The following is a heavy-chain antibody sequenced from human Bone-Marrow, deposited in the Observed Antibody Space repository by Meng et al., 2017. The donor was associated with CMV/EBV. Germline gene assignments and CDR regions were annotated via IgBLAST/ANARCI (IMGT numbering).Heavy chain of an antibody. Sequence: ASVKVSCKASGYTFASYGITWVRQAPGQGLEWMGWISAYNGNTNYAQKLQGRVTMTTDTSTSTAYMELRSLRSDDTAVYYCARLGYCSSTSCSPPSGMDVWGQGTTDTVPS. D-gene: IGHD2-2*01. CDR3: ARLGYCSSTSCSPPSGMDV. CDR2: ISAYNGNT. J-gene: IGHJ6*02. V-gene: IGHV1-18*01. CDR1: GYTFASYG.